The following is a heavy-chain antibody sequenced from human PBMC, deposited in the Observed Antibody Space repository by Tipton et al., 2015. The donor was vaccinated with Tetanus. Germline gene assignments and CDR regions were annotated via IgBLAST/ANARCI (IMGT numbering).Heavy chain of an antibody. CDR3: ASSKGIAASTKYLDY. V-gene: IGHV1-69*13. D-gene: IGHD6-13*01. J-gene: IGHJ4*02. Sequence: QLVQSGAEVKKPGASVKVSCKASGYTFTSYAMHWVRQAPGQRLEWMGGIIPIFGTANYAQKFQGRVTITADESTSTAYMELSSLRSEDTAVYYCASSKGIAASTKYLDYWGQGTLVTVSS. CDR1: GYTFTSYA. CDR2: IIPIFGTA.